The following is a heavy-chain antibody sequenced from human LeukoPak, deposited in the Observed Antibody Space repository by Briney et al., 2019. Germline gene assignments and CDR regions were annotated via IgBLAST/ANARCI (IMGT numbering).Heavy chain of an antibody. V-gene: IGHV3-30*18. CDR2: ISYDGSNK. J-gene: IGHJ4*02. CDR3: AKEYRGSSSWYGVWDY. Sequence: GRSLRLSCAASGFTFSSYGMHWVRQAPGKGLEWVAFISYDGSNKYYADSVKGRFTISRDNSKNTLYLQMNSLRAEDTAVYYCAKEYRGSSSWYGVWDYWGQGTLVTVSS. D-gene: IGHD6-13*01. CDR1: GFTFSSYG.